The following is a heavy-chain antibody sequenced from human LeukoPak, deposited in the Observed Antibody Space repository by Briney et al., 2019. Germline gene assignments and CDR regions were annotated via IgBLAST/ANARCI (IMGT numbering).Heavy chain of an antibody. CDR2: IYYSGST. Sequence: SETLSLTCTVSGGSLSSSSYYWGWIRQPPGKGLEWIGSIYYSGSTYYNPSLKSRVTISVDTSKNQFSLKLSSVTAADTAVYYCARLRLNTLRYFDYWGQGTLVTVSS. CDR1: GGSLSSSSYY. J-gene: IGHJ4*03. CDR3: ARLRLNTLRYFDY. D-gene: IGHD5-12*01. V-gene: IGHV4-39*01.